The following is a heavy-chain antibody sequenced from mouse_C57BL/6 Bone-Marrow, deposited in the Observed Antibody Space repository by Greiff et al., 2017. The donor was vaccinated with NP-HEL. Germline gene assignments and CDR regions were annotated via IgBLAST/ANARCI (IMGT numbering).Heavy chain of an antibody. J-gene: IGHJ2*01. Sequence: QVQLQQSGAELAKPGASVKLSCKASGYTFTSYWMPWVKQRPGQGLEWIGYINPSSGYTKYNQKFKDKATLTADKSSSTAYMQLSSLTYEDSAVYDCARAVPLLLRVDYWGQGTTLTVSS. CDR1: GYTFTSYW. CDR2: INPSSGYT. CDR3: ARAVPLLLRVDY. V-gene: IGHV1-7*01. D-gene: IGHD1-1*01.